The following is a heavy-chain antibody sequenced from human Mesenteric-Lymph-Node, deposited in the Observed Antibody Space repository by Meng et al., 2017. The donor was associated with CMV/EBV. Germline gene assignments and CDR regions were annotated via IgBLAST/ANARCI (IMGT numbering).Heavy chain of an antibody. V-gene: IGHV3-74*01. CDR3: ARDVRVGATSGSWFDP. D-gene: IGHD1-26*01. J-gene: IGHJ5*02. Sequence: SGFTFSSYWMHWVRQAPGKGLVWVSRINSNGSSTSYADSVKGRFTISRDNAKSTLYLQMNSLRAEDTAVYYCARDVRVGATSGSWFDPWGQGTLVTVSS. CDR2: INSNGSST. CDR1: GFTFSSYW.